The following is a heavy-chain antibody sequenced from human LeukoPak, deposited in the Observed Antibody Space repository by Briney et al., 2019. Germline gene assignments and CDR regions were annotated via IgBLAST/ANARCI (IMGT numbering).Heavy chain of an antibody. CDR3: ARDGLYDSSGYLNPPYYGMDV. J-gene: IGHJ6*02. CDR1: GGTFSSYA. V-gene: IGHV1-69*13. Sequence: SVKVSCKASGGTFSSYAISWVRQAPGQGLEWMGGIIPIFGTANYAQKFQGRVTITADESTSTAYMELSSLRSEDTAVYYRARDGLYDSSGYLNPPYYGMDVWGQGTTVTVSS. D-gene: IGHD3-22*01. CDR2: IIPIFGTA.